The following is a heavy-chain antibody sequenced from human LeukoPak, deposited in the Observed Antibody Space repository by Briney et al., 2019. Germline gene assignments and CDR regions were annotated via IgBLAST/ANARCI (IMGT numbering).Heavy chain of an antibody. CDR3: ARYGYSYGYHI. CDR1: GYTFTSYA. Sequence: GASVKVSCKASGYTFTSYAMNWVRQAPGQGLEWMGRINPNSGGTNYAQKSQGRVTMTRDTPISTAYMELSRLRSDDTAVYYCARYGYSYGYHIWGQGTMVTVSS. D-gene: IGHD5-18*01. V-gene: IGHV1-2*06. J-gene: IGHJ3*02. CDR2: INPNSGGT.